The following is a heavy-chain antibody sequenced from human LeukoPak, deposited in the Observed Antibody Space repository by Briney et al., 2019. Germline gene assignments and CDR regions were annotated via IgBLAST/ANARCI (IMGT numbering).Heavy chain of an antibody. CDR3: ARVPHNYYESNGYHEYFQH. CDR1: GRCISSGSYY. V-gene: IGHV4-31*03. D-gene: IGHD3-22*01. Sequence: PSETLSLTCTVSGRCISSGSYYWSWIRQHPGKGLEWIGYIYYSGSTYYNPSLKSRVTIAVDTSKNQISLKLSSVTAADTAVYYCARVPHNYYESNGYHEYFQHWGQGTLVTVSS. CDR2: IYYSGST. J-gene: IGHJ1*01.